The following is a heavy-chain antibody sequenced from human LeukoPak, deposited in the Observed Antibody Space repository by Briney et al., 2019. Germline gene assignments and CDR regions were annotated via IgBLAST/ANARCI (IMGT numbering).Heavy chain of an antibody. CDR2: IYHSGST. D-gene: IGHD1-26*01. CDR1: GYSISSGYY. V-gene: IGHV4-38-2*02. CDR3: ASLVGATVHYYYYYYMDV. J-gene: IGHJ6*03. Sequence: SETLSLTCTVSGYSISSGYYWGWIRQPPGKGLEWIGSIYHSGSTYYNPSLKSRVTISVHKTKNQFSLKLSSVTAAETAVYYCASLVGATVHYYYYYYMDVWGKGTTVTVSS.